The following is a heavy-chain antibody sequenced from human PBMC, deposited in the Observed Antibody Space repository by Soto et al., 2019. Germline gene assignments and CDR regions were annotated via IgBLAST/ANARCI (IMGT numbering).Heavy chain of an antibody. J-gene: IGHJ6*03. CDR1: GFTFSSYG. CDR2: ISYDGSNK. Sequence: QVQLVESGGGVVQPGRSQRLSCAASGFTFSSYGMHWVRQAPGKGLEWVAVISYDGSNKYYADSVKGRFTISRDNSKNTLYLQMNSLRAEDTAVYYCAKDPSPLAYCGGDCYYYYYMDVWGKGTTVTVSS. V-gene: IGHV3-30*18. D-gene: IGHD2-21*01. CDR3: AKDPSPLAYCGGDCYYYYYMDV.